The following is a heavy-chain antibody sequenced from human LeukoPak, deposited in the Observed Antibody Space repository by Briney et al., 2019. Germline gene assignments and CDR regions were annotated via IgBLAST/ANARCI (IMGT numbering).Heavy chain of an antibody. CDR2: IYSAGST. CDR1: GFTVSSNY. CDR3: AKGHGSGWFYFDY. V-gene: IGHV3-66*01. J-gene: IGHJ4*02. Sequence: PGGSLRLSCAASGFTVSSNYMSWVRQAPGKGLEWVSVIYSAGSTYYADSVKGRFTISRDNSKNTLYLQMNSLRAEDTAVYYCAKGHGSGWFYFDYWGQGTLVTVSS. D-gene: IGHD6-19*01.